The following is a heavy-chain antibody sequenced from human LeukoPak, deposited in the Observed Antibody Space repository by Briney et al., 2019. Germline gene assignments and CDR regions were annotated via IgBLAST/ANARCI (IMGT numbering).Heavy chain of an antibody. CDR1: GFTFSSYA. Sequence: GSLRLSCAASGFTFSSYAMSWVRQAPGKGLEWVSAISGSGGSTYYADSVKGRFTISRDNSKNTLYLQMNSLRAEDTAVYYCAKDRARFLEWLSPFGYWGQGTLVTVSS. J-gene: IGHJ4*02. V-gene: IGHV3-23*01. CDR3: AKDRARFLEWLSPFGY. D-gene: IGHD3-3*01. CDR2: ISGSGGST.